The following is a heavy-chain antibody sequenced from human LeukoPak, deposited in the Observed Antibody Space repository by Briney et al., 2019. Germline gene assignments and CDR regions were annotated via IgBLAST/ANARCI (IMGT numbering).Heavy chain of an antibody. Sequence: PGGSLRLSCAASGFTFSSYWMSWVRQAPGKGLEWVANIKQDGSEKYYVDSVKGRFTISRDNAKNSLYPQMNSLRTEDTAVYYCARGGAWEERSYHYYYYYYGMDVWGQGTTVTVSS. CDR3: ARGGAWEERSYHYYYYYYGMDV. CDR2: IKQDGSEK. V-gene: IGHV3-7*01. D-gene: IGHD5-12*01. CDR1: GFTFSSYW. J-gene: IGHJ6*02.